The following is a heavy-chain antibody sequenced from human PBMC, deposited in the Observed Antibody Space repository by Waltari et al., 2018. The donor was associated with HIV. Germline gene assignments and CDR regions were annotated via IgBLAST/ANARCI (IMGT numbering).Heavy chain of an antibody. CDR3: TTCDHGEESYYYYSGMDV. CDR1: GFPIDTYG. CDR2: ISGRGGGA. Sequence: HLLESGGGLVQPGGSLRLSCATHGFPIDTYGTTWFRQAPGKGLEWVSTISGRGGGAHYADSVKGRFTISRDTSRKAVFLQMNSLRAEDTAIYYCTTCDHGEESYYYYSGMDVWGQGTTVTVSS. D-gene: IGHD4-17*01. V-gene: IGHV3-23*01. J-gene: IGHJ6*02.